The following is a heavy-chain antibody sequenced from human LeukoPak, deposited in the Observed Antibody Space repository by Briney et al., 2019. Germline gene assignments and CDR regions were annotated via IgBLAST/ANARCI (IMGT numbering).Heavy chain of an antibody. J-gene: IGHJ6*02. Sequence: PSETRSLTCTVSGGSISSGDYYWSWVRQPPGKGLEGIGYIYYSGSTYYNPSLKSRVTISLDTSKNQFSLKLSSVTAADTAVYYCARVSSLYYYGIDVWGQGTTVTVSS. V-gene: IGHV4-30-4*01. CDR1: GGSISSGDYY. D-gene: IGHD2-2*01. CDR3: ARVSSLYYYGIDV. CDR2: IYYSGST.